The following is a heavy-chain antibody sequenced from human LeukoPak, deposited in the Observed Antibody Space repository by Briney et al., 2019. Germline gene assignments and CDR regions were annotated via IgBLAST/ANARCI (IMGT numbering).Heavy chain of an antibody. CDR1: GFTFSSYA. CDR2: ISYDGSNK. V-gene: IGHV3-30-3*01. CDR3: ARSIAAAGPRGYFDY. J-gene: IGHJ4*02. D-gene: IGHD6-13*01. Sequence: RSGGSLRLSCAASGFTFSSYAMHWVRQAPGKGLEWVAVISYDGSNKYYADSVKGRFTISRDNSKNTLYLQMNSLRAEDTAVYYCARSIAAAGPRGYFDYWGQGTLVTVSS.